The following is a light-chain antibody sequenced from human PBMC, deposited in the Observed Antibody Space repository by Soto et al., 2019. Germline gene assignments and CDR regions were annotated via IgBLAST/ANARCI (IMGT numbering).Light chain of an antibody. V-gene: IGLV2-23*01. CDR1: SSDVGSYNL. CDR2: EDN. Sequence: QSALTQPASVSGSPGQSITISCTGTSSDVGSYNLVSWYQQHPDKAPKLMIYEDNKRPSGVSNRFSGSKSGNTASLTISGLQAEDEADYYCCSYAGSTTGVFGGGTKLTVL. J-gene: IGLJ3*02. CDR3: CSYAGSTTGV.